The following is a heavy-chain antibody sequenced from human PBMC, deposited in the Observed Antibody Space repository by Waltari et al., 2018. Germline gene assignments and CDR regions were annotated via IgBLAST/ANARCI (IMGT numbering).Heavy chain of an antibody. D-gene: IGHD6-13*01. CDR1: GGSISSSSYY. CDR3: ASVPQYSSRLDY. Sequence: QLQLQESGPGLVKPSETLSLTCTVSGGSISSSSYYWGWIRQPPGKGLEWIGSIYYSVSTYYNPSLKSRVTISVDTSKNQFSLKLSSVTAADTAVYYCASVPQYSSRLDYWGQGTLVTVSS. J-gene: IGHJ4*02. CDR2: IYYSVST. V-gene: IGHV4-39*07.